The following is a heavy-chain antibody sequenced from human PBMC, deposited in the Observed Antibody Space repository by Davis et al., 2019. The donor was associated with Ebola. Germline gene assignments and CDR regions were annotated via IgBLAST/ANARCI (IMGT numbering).Heavy chain of an antibody. CDR1: GFTFSNYA. CDR3: ASEVIEVSASTDY. Sequence: PGGSLRLSCAASGFTFSNYAMHWVRQAPGKGLEWVAVITYDGSDKYYADSVKGRFTISRDNSKNTLYLQMNSLRAEDTAVYYCASEVIEVSASTDYWGQGTLVTVSS. CDR2: ITYDGSDK. J-gene: IGHJ4*02. V-gene: IGHV3-30-3*01. D-gene: IGHD2-2*01.